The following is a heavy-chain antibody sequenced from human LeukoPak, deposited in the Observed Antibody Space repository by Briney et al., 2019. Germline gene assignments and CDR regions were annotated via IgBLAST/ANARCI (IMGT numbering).Heavy chain of an antibody. Sequence: GASVKVSCKASGGTFSSYAISWVRQAPGQGLEWMGGIIPIFGTANYAQKFQGRVTITADESTSTVYMELSSLRSEDTAVYYCARDYDSSVPNVYYYYYMDVWGKGTTVTVSS. J-gene: IGHJ6*03. V-gene: IGHV1-69*13. CDR2: IIPIFGTA. D-gene: IGHD3-22*01. CDR3: ARDYDSSVPNVYYYYYMDV. CDR1: GGTFSSYA.